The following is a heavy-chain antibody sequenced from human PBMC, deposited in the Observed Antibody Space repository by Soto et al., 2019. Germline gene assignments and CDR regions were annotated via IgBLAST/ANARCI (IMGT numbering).Heavy chain of an antibody. V-gene: IGHV1-18*01. CDR2: ISAYNGNT. CDR3: ARGDYAYYYHYYGMDV. J-gene: IGHJ6*02. CDR1: GYTFTSYG. Sequence: ASVKVSCKASGYTFTSYGISWVRQAPGQGLEWMGWISAYNGNTNYAQKLQGRVTMTTDTSTSTAYMELRSLRSDDTAVYYCARGDYAYYYHYYGMDVWGQGTTVTVSS. D-gene: IGHD4-17*01.